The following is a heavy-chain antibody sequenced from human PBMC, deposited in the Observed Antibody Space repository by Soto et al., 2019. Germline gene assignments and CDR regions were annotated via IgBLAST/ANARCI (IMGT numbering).Heavy chain of an antibody. J-gene: IGHJ6*02. D-gene: IGHD3-9*01. Sequence: QVQLVQSGAEVKKPGSSVKVSCKASGGSLSNYGISWVRQAPGQGLEWMGGIIPVFGTANYAQKFQGRVTITAXKXTXIXNMDVTSLRSEDTAVYYCARGDATKIVVTTYYAMDVWGQGTTVTVSS. CDR1: GGSLSNYG. CDR3: ARGDATKIVVTTYYAMDV. CDR2: IIPVFGTA. V-gene: IGHV1-69*14.